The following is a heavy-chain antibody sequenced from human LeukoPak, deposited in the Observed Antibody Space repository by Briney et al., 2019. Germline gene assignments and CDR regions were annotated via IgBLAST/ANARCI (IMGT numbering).Heavy chain of an antibody. CDR2: IKQEGSEK. V-gene: IGHV3-7*01. J-gene: IGHJ4*02. CDR3: ARGTDIAVVVAATTSYYFDY. Sequence: PGGSLRLSCAASGFTFSSYWMSWVRQAQGKGREWVANIKQEGSEKYYVDSVKGRFTISRDNAKNSLYLQMNSLRAEDTAVYYCARGTDIAVVVAATTSYYFDYWGQGTLVTVSS. CDR1: GFTFSSYW. D-gene: IGHD2-15*01.